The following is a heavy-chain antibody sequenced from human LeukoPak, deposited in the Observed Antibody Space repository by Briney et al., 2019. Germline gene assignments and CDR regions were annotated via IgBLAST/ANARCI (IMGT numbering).Heavy chain of an antibody. V-gene: IGHV3-21*01. Sequence: PGGSLRLSCTGFGFTFITYSMNWVRQAPGKGLEWVSSINDNSTYIYYADSVKGRFTISRDNAKNSLYLQMNSLRAEDTAVYYCARDIGYFHFDYWGQGTLVTVSS. J-gene: IGHJ4*02. CDR2: INDNSTYI. D-gene: IGHD6-13*01. CDR3: ARDIGYFHFDY. CDR1: GFTFITYS.